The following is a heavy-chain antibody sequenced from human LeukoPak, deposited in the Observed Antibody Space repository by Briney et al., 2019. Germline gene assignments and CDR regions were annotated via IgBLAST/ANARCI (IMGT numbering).Heavy chain of an antibody. CDR2: ISYDGNNK. CDR1: GFTFSRNV. D-gene: IGHD3-10*01. CDR3: ARGGIPTGPYYYFYYMDV. Sequence: PGGSLRLSCAASGFTFSRNVMHWVRQAPGKGLEWVALISYDGNNKFYADSVKGRFTISRDNSRNTLYLQMSSLRGEDAAVYSCARGGIPTGPYYYFYYMDVWGKGTAVTVPS. J-gene: IGHJ6*03. V-gene: IGHV3-30*04.